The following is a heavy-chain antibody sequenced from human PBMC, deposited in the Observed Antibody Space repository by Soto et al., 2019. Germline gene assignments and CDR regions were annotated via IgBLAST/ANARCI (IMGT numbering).Heavy chain of an antibody. CDR3: ARDLPTMGV. V-gene: IGHV1-18*01. CDR2: IRAYNGNT. J-gene: IGHJ6*02. D-gene: IGHD1-26*01. CDR1: GYTFTSYG. Sequence: QVQLVQSGAEVKKPGASVKVSCKASGYTFTSYGISWVRQAPGQGLEWMGWIRAYNGNTNYAQKLQGRVTMTTDTSTSIADMEPRSPRTDGTAVHYCARDLPTMGVWGQGTTVTVSS.